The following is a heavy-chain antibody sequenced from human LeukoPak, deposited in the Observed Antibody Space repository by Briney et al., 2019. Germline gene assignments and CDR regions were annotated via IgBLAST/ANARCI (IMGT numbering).Heavy chain of an antibody. J-gene: IGHJ5*02. CDR3: ARGAWFDP. Sequence: PGGSLRLSCAASGFTFSSYAMSWVRQAPGKGLEWVSVLYDSGSTYYADSVKGRFTISRHNSNNTMYLQMNSLRPEDTAVYYCARGAWFDPWGQGTLVTVSS. V-gene: IGHV3-53*04. CDR1: GFTFSSYA. D-gene: IGHD4/OR15-4a*01. CDR2: LYDSGST.